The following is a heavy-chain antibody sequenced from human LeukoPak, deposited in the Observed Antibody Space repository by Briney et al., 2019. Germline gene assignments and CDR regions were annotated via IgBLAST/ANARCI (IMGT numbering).Heavy chain of an antibody. D-gene: IGHD3-16*02. J-gene: IGHJ5*02. CDR3: ARGDYVWGSNRLGWFDP. CDR1: GGSIGNYF. V-gene: IGHV4-59*01. Sequence: PSETLSLTCTVSGGSIGNYFWSWIRQPPGKGLEWIGYIQYSGSTNYNPSLKSRVTISVDTSKNQFSLKLSSVTAADTAVYYCARGDYVWGSNRLGWFDPWGQGTQVTVSS. CDR2: IQYSGST.